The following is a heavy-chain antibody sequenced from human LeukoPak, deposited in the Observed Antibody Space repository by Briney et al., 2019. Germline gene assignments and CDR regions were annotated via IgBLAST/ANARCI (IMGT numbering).Heavy chain of an antibody. J-gene: IGHJ4*02. Sequence: PSETLSLTCTVSGGSISSSHYYWGFIRQPPGKGLEWIGSIDYGGSTYYNSSLRSRVIISVDASKNEFSLKLYSATAADTAVYYCAILPATDTYYYDNRDYYRPGVHWGQGTLVTVSS. CDR2: IDYGGST. CDR3: AILPATDTYYYDNRDYYRPGVH. CDR1: GGSISSSHYY. D-gene: IGHD3-22*01. V-gene: IGHV4-39*07.